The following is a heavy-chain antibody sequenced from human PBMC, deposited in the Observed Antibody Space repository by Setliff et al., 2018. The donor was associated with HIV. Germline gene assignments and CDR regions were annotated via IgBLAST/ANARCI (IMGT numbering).Heavy chain of an antibody. D-gene: IGHD2-2*02. CDR1: EFTFSSYW. Sequence: GSLRLSCAASEFTFSSYWMHWVRQNPGKGLEWIAIIHYNGRTYYDPSLKSRVTIFVDTSKTQFYLKLRSVTASDTAVYYCARYTSKVDWFDPWGQGTLVTVSS. CDR2: IHYNGRT. V-gene: IGHV4-39*01. J-gene: IGHJ5*02. CDR3: ARYTSKVDWFDP.